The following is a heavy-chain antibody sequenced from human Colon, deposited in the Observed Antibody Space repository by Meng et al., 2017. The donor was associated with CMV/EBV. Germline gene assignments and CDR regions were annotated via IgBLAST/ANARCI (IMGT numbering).Heavy chain of an antibody. Sequence: VQPVESWCGVKKPGASGEGSCKVSGYTFTNYGISWVRQAPGQGLEWMGWISAYTGDTYYAQKFQGRVTMTTDTSTSTAYMELRSLRSDDTAVYYCVRESQSGSYIYLQHWGQGTLVTVSS. D-gene: IGHD1-26*01. CDR1: GYTFTNYG. CDR2: ISAYTGDT. J-gene: IGHJ1*01. CDR3: VRESQSGSYIYLQH. V-gene: IGHV1-18*01.